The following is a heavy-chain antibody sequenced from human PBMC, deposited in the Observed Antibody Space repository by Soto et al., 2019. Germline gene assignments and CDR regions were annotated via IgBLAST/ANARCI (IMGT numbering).Heavy chain of an antibody. Sequence: EVQLVESGGGLVQPGGSLRLSCAASGFTFSSYSMNWVRQAPGKGLEWVSYISSSSSTIYYADSVKGRFTISRDNAKNSLYLQMNSLRDEDTAVYYCARERVKASLRTTVVTPSDYWGQGTLVTVSS. D-gene: IGHD4-17*01. CDR1: GFTFSSYS. V-gene: IGHV3-48*02. CDR2: ISSSSSTI. CDR3: ARERVKASLRTTVVTPSDY. J-gene: IGHJ4*02.